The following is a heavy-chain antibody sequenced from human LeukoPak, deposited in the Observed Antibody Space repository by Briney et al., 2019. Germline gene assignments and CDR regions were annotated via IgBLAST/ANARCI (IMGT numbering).Heavy chain of an antibody. CDR1: GFTFSSYG. Sequence: GGSLRLSCAASGFTFSSYGMHWVRQAPGKGLEWLAVISYDGSNKYYADSVKGRFTISRDNSKNTLYLQMNSLRAEDTAVYYCAKGRDSSGYQGYFDYWGQGTLVTVSS. CDR3: AKGRDSSGYQGYFDY. D-gene: IGHD3-22*01. CDR2: ISYDGSNK. V-gene: IGHV3-30*18. J-gene: IGHJ4*02.